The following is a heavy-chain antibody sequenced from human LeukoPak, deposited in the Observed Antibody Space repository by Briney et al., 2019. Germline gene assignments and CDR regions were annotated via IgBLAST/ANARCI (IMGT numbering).Heavy chain of an antibody. J-gene: IGHJ3*02. CDR3: AKVRSVVRLVDAFDI. V-gene: IGHV3-7*01. CDR2: IKQDGIEK. CDR1: GFTLSNHW. Sequence: GGSLRLSCAASGFTLSNHWMIWVRQAPGKGLECVANIKQDGIEKYYLDSVKGRFTISRDNAKNSVYLQMDSLRVEDTAVYYCAKVRSVVRLVDAFDIWGQGTMVTVSS. D-gene: IGHD2-21*01.